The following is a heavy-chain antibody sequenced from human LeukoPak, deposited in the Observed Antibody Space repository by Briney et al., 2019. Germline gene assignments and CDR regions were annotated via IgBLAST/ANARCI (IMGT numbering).Heavy chain of an antibody. CDR3: ARGSPPGVVPPAREIGVYFDY. CDR2: IYYSGST. CDR1: GGSISSSSYY. Sequence: SETLSLTCTVSGGSISSSSYYWGWIRQPPGKGLEWIGSIYYSGSTYYNPSLKSRVTISVDTSKNQFSLKLSSVTAADTAVYFCARGSPPGVVPPAREIGVYFDYWGQGTLVTVSS. V-gene: IGHV4-39*07. J-gene: IGHJ4*02. D-gene: IGHD2-2*01.